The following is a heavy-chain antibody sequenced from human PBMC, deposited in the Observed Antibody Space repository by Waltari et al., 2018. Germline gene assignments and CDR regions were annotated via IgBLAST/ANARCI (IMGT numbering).Heavy chain of an antibody. CDR3: ARAGGFGSGSTT. CDR2: ISSSGNT. Sequence: QVQLQESGPGLVKPSETLSLTCFVSGGSISSYYWSWIRQPPGKGLEWIGYISSSGNTNYNPSLKSRVTISVDTSKNQFSLSLSAVTAADTAVYYCARAGGFGSGSTTWGQGTLVTVSS. CDR1: GGSISSYY. J-gene: IGHJ5*02. D-gene: IGHD3-10*01. V-gene: IGHV4-59*01.